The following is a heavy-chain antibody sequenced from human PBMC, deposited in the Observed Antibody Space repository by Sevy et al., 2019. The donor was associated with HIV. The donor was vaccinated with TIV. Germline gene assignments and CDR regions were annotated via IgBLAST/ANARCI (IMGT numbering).Heavy chain of an antibody. J-gene: IGHJ4*02. Sequence: GGSLRLSCAASGFIFSNFGINWVRQAPGKGLEWVAIIWHDGTKKHYLESVKGRFTISRDNSKNTVYLQMNSLRVEDSGTYYCERVTPDEDGTTLDSWGLGTLVTISS. D-gene: IGHD4-4*01. CDR3: ERVTPDEDGTTLDS. CDR2: IWHDGTKK. V-gene: IGHV3-33*01. CDR1: GFIFSNFG.